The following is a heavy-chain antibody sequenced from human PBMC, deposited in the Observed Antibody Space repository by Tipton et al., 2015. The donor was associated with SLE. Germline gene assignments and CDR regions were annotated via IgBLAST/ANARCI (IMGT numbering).Heavy chain of an antibody. V-gene: IGHV4-34*01. D-gene: IGHD6-13*01. Sequence: TLSLTCAVYGGSFRGYYWSWIRQPQGKGLEWIGEINHSGSTNYNPSLKSRVTISVDTSKKQFSLKLSSVTAADTAVYYRARGGVGERHLVYLSGYFDYWGQGTLVTVSS. J-gene: IGHJ4*02. CDR3: ARGGVGERHLVYLSGYFDY. CDR1: GGSFRGYY. CDR2: INHSGST.